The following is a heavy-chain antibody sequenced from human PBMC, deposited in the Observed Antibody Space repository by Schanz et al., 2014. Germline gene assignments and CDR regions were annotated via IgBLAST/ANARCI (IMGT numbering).Heavy chain of an antibody. CDR3: AKGRFGELSAFDI. D-gene: IGHD3-10*01. J-gene: IGHJ3*02. Sequence: EVQLVESGGGLVEPGGSLRLSCAASGFTFSSYALHWVRQIPGKGLEWVGRIKGKTDGGTADYAAPMKGRFTISRDDSKNTLFLQMNSLRPEDTAVYYCAKGRFGELSAFDIWGQGTMVTVSS. CDR2: IKGKTDGGTA. V-gene: IGHV3-15*01. CDR1: GFTFSSYA.